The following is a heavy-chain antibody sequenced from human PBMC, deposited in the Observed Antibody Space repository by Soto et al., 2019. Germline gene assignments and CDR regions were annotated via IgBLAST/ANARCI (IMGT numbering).Heavy chain of an antibody. CDR3: AKARDSSGYYYLGDNWFEP. V-gene: IGHV3-23*01. Sequence: PGGSLRLSCAASGFTFSSYAMSWVRQAPGKGLEWVSAISGSGGSTYYADSVKGRFTISRDNSKNTLYLQMNSLRAEDTAVYYCAKARDSSGYYYLGDNWFEPWGQGTLVTVSS. D-gene: IGHD3-22*01. CDR2: ISGSGGST. J-gene: IGHJ5*02. CDR1: GFTFSSYA.